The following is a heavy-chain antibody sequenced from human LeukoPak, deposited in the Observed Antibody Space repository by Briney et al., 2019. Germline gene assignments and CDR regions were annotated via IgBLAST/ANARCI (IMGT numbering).Heavy chain of an antibody. J-gene: IGHJ6*02. V-gene: IGHV1-46*01. D-gene: IGHD6-19*01. CDR1: GYTFSRYY. CDR2: INTSGATT. CDR3: ARGLESSGWYGMDV. Sequence: ASVKVSCKTSGYTFSRYYIHWVRQAPGQGLEWMGKINTSGATTRYGQKFKGRVTATRDTSTSTVYMEMSSLNSEDTAVYYCARGLESSGWYGMDVWGQGTTIIVSS.